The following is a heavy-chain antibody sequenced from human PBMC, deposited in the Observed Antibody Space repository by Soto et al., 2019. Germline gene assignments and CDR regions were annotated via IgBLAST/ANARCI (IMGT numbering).Heavy chain of an antibody. CDR3: ARDHAYDFWSGSLMFDYYYGMDG. Sequence: GASVKVSCKASGYTFTSYGISWVRQAPGQGLEWMGWISAYNGNTNYAQKLQGRVTMTTDTSTSTAYMELRSLRSDDTAVYYCARDHAYDFWSGSLMFDYYYGMDGWGQGTTVTVSS. D-gene: IGHD3-3*01. CDR2: ISAYNGNT. V-gene: IGHV1-18*01. J-gene: IGHJ6*02. CDR1: GYTFTSYG.